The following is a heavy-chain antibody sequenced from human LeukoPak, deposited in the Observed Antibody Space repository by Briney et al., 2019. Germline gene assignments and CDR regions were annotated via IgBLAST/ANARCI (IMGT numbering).Heavy chain of an antibody. D-gene: IGHD7-27*01. J-gene: IGHJ4*02. CDR3: AREPLGGKNYIDY. CDR1: GSSISSYY. V-gene: IGHV4-4*07. Sequence: SETLSLTCTVSGSSISSYYWTWIRQPAGKGLEWIGRIYTNGNTIYNPSLKSRVTMSIDTSKNQFSLKLSSVTAADTAVYYCAREPLGGKNYIDYWGQGTLVTVSS. CDR2: IYTNGNT.